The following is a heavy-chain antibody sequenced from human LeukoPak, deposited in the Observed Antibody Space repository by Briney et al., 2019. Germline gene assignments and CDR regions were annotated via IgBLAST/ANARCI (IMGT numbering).Heavy chain of an antibody. CDR3: AKVPYSDYGSGRPPFMDV. CDR1: GLTFSNYA. V-gene: IGHV3-23*01. J-gene: IGHJ6*02. Sequence: GGSLRLSCAASGLTFSNYAMSGVRQAPGRGLEWVSTISDSGSSTYYADSVKGRFTISRDNSKNTLYLQMDSLRAEDTAIYYCAKVPYSDYGSGRPPFMDVWGQGPTVAVSS. D-gene: IGHD3-10*01. CDR2: ISDSGSST.